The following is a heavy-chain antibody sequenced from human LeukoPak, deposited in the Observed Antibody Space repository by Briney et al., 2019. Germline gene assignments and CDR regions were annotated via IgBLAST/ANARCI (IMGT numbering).Heavy chain of an antibody. J-gene: IGHJ6*02. D-gene: IGHD5-18*01. CDR1: GFTVSSNY. CDR3: ARVNGYSYGYFYYYGMDV. CDR2: IYSGGST. Sequence: GGSLRLSCAASGFTVSSNYMSWVRQAPGKGLEWVSVIYSGGSTYYADSVKGRFTISRDNSKNTLYLQMNSLRAEDTAVYYCARVNGYSYGYFYYYGMDVWGQGTTVTVSS. V-gene: IGHV3-66*01.